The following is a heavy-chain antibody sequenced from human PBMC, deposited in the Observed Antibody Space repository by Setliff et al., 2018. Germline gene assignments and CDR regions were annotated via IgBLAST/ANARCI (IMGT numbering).Heavy chain of an antibody. Sequence: SETLSLTCTVSGDSISRAKYYWSWIRQSAGKGLECLGRIYTDGSTKYNPSLNSRVTLLIDTAKNQISLRLSSVTAADTAVYFCARMSGFQYMDVWGKGTTVTVSS. CDR2: IYTDGST. CDR3: ARMSGFQYMDV. V-gene: IGHV4-61*02. D-gene: IGHD3-3*01. J-gene: IGHJ6*03. CDR1: GDSISRAKYY.